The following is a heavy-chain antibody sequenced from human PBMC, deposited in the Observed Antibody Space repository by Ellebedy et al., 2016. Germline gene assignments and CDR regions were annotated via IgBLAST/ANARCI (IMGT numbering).Heavy chain of an antibody. CDR1: GFTFDDYA. CDR3: AKVVGGSWSAFDI. CDR2: ISWNSGSI. Sequence: GGSLRLSCAASGFTFDDYAMHWVTHAPGKGLEWVSGISWNSGSIGYADSVKGRFTISRDNAKNSLYLQMNSLRAEDTALYYCAKVVGGSWSAFDIWGQGTMVTVSS. D-gene: IGHD2-15*01. J-gene: IGHJ3*02. V-gene: IGHV3-9*01.